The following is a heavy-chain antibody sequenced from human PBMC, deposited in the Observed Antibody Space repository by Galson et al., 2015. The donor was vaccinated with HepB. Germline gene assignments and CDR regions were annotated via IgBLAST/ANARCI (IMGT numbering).Heavy chain of an antibody. D-gene: IGHD2-8*01. CDR2: IYPGDSDT. CDR3: ARPGVSRDYYYGMDV. J-gene: IGHJ6*02. Sequence: QSGAEVKKPGESLKISCKGSGYSFTSYWIGWVRQMPGKGLEWMGIIYPGDSDTRYSPSFQGQVTISADKSISTAYLQWSSLKASDTAMYYCARPGVSRDYYYGMDVWGQGTTVTVSS. CDR1: GYSFTSYW. V-gene: IGHV5-51*01.